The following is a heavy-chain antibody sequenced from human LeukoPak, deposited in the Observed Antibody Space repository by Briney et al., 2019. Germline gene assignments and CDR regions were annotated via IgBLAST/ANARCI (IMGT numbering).Heavy chain of an antibody. CDR2: IIPIFGTA. CDR1: GGTFSSYA. J-gene: IGHJ3*02. Sequence: ASVKVSCKASGGTFSSYAISWVRQAPGQGLEWMGGIIPIFGTANYAQKFQGRVTITADESTSTAYMELSSLRSEDTAVYYCARGEQQLAGGADASDIWGQGTMVTVSS. D-gene: IGHD6-13*01. CDR3: ARGEQQLAGGADASDI. V-gene: IGHV1-69*13.